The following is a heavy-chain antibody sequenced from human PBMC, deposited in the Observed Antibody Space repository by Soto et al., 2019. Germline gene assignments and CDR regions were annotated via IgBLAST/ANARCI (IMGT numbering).Heavy chain of an antibody. CDR2: IWYDGSNK. D-gene: IGHD3-22*01. V-gene: IGHV3-33*01. CDR1: GFTFSSYG. Sequence: QVQLVESGGGVVQPGRSLRLSCAASGFTFSSYGMHWVRQAPGKGLEWVAVIWYDGSNKYYADSVKGRFTISRDNSKNTLYLQMNSLRAEDTAVYYCARANDSSGYYYDYFDYWGQGTLVTVSS. J-gene: IGHJ4*02. CDR3: ARANDSSGYYYDYFDY.